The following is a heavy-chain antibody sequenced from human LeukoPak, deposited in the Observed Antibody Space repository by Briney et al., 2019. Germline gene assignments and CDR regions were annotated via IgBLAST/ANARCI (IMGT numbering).Heavy chain of an antibody. CDR2: IYSGGST. J-gene: IGHJ4*02. CDR1: GFTVSSNY. CDR3: ARDTTNYFDY. V-gene: IGHV3-53*01. Sequence: GGSLRLSCAASGFTVSSNYMSWVRKAPGKGLEWVSVIYSGGSTYYADSVKGRFTISRDNSKNTLYLQMNSLRAEDTAVYYCARDTTNYFDYWGQGTLVTVSS. D-gene: IGHD1-26*01.